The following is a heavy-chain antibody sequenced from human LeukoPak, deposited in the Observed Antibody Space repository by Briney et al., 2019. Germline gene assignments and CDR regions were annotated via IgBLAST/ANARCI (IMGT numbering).Heavy chain of an antibody. CDR1: GFTFTGYY. D-gene: IGHD2-15*01. CDR3: VREGEDLLSKDYDY. J-gene: IGHJ4*02. CDR2: ISPHSTYR. Sequence: GASVKVSCKASGFTFTGYYIHWVRQAPGQGLERMGYISPHSTYRSSAQQFEGRVTMTRDTPMSTAYMELSGLRSDDTAVYYCVREGEDLLSKDYDYWGQGTLVTVSS. V-gene: IGHV1-2*02.